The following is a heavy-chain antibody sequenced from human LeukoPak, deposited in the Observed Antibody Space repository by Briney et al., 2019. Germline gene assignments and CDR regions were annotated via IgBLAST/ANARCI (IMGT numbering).Heavy chain of an antibody. V-gene: IGHV4-39*02. J-gene: IGHJ4*02. CDR3: ARDGIAAAGNFDY. Sequence: SETLSLTCTVSGGSISSSSYYWGWIRQPPGKGLEWIGSIYYSGSTNYNPSLKSRVTISVDTSKNQSSLKLSSVTAADTAVYYCARDGIAAAGNFDYWGQGTLVTVSS. CDR1: GGSISSSSYY. D-gene: IGHD6-13*01. CDR2: IYYSGST.